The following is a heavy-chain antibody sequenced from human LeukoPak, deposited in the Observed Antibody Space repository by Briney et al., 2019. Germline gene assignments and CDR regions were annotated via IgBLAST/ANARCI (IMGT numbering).Heavy chain of an antibody. CDR2: TYYRSKGYN. D-gene: IGHD3-10*01. CDR1: GDSVSSNSAA. CDR3: ARDLTRFGVSYDAFDF. J-gene: IGHJ3*01. V-gene: IGHV6-1*01. Sequence: SQTLSLTCAISGDSVSSNSAAWNWIRQSPSRGLEWLGRTYYRSKGYNDYAVSVKSRITINPDTSKNQFSLQLNSVTPEDTAVYYCARDLTRFGVSYDAFDFWGQGTMVTVSS.